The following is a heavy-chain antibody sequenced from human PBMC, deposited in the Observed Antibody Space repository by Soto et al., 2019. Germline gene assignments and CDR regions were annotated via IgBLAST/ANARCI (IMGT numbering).Heavy chain of an antibody. V-gene: IGHV2-5*02. J-gene: IGHJ3*02. Sequence: QITLKESGPTLVKPTQTLTLTCTFSGFSLTTRQVGVGWIRQPPGQALEWLAVIYWDDDKRYSPSLKSRLASTKDTSKNQVVLTMTNVGPMDTATDYCAHLMITYGGVIADDAFDIWGQGTMVTVSS. D-gene: IGHD3-16*02. CDR1: GFSLTTRQVG. CDR3: AHLMITYGGVIADDAFDI. CDR2: IYWDDDK.